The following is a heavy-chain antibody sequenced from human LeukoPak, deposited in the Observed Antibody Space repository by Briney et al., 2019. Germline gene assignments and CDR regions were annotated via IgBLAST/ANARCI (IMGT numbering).Heavy chain of an antibody. V-gene: IGHV4-61*02. CDR2: IYASGST. Sequence: PSETLSLTCTVSGGSLSSGSDYWSWIRQSAGKGLEWIGRIYASGSTNYNPSLKSRVTISVDTSKNQFSLKLSSVTAADTAVYYCARQSIAAAGTGYFDLWGRGTLVTVSS. CDR1: GGSLSSGSDY. J-gene: IGHJ2*01. CDR3: ARQSIAAAGTGYFDL. D-gene: IGHD6-13*01.